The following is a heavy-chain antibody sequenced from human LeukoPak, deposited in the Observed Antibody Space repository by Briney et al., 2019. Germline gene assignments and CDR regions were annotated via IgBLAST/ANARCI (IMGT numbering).Heavy chain of an antibody. Sequence: ASVKVSCKASGGPFSSYTISWVRQAPGQGLEWMGGLIPKLPSAKYAQKFQGRVTITADTSTGTAYMELSSLKSEDTAMYYCARGQGSGSLEFTYWGQGTLVTVSS. CDR1: GGPFSSYT. J-gene: IGHJ4*02. CDR3: ARGQGSGSLEFTY. V-gene: IGHV1-69*08. D-gene: IGHD3-10*01. CDR2: LIPKLPSA.